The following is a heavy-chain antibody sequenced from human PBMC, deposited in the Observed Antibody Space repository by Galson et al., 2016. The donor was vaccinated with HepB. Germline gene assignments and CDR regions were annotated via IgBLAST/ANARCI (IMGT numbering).Heavy chain of an antibody. D-gene: IGHD1-7*01. J-gene: IGHJ5*02. CDR1: GFIFDDYD. CDR2: INWNGGRT. V-gene: IGHV3-20*01. Sequence: LRLSCAASGFIFDDYDMSWVRQAPGKGLEWVSGINWNGGRTGYADSVKGRFTISRDNAKNSLYLQMNSLRAEDTALYHCARYLGELELGYWFDPGGQGTLVSLSS. CDR3: ARYLGELELGYWFDP.